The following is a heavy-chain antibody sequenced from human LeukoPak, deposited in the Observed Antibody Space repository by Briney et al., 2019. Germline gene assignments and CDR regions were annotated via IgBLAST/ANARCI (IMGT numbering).Heavy chain of an antibody. CDR1: GFTFSSNS. D-gene: IGHD2-15*01. CDR3: AREGGSFFFEY. Sequence: GGSLTLSCAASGFTFSSNSMNWVSHAPGKGLGWVSAISISSSHIYYVESVKGRFTISRDNAKNSLYLQMSSLKVEDTAIYYCAREGGSFFFEYSGQGTLVTVSS. J-gene: IGHJ4*02. CDR2: ISISSSHI. V-gene: IGHV3-21*01.